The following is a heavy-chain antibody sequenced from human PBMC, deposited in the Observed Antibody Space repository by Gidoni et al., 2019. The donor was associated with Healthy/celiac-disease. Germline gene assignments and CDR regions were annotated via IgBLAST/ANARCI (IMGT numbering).Heavy chain of an antibody. D-gene: IGHD2-2*01. V-gene: IGHV1-2*02. Sequence: QVQLVQSGAEMKKPGASVKVSGKAAGYTFTGYYMHWVRQAPGQGLEWMGWINPNSGGTNYAQKFQGRVTMTRDTSISTAYMELSRLRSDDTAVYYCARDIVVVPAAPEAFDIWGQGTMVTVSS. CDR3: ARDIVVVPAAPEAFDI. J-gene: IGHJ3*02. CDR2: INPNSGGT. CDR1: GYTFTGYY.